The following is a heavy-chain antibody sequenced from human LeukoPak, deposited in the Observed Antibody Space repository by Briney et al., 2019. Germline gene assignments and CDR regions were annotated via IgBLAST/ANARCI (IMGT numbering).Heavy chain of an antibody. D-gene: IGHD6-19*01. Sequence: SETLSLTCTVSGGSISSYYWSWIRQPPGKGLEWIGYIYYSGSTNYNPSLKSRVTISVDTSKNQFSLKLSSVTAADTAVYYRARRDSSGWEFDYWGQGTLVTVSS. CDR1: GGSISSYY. V-gene: IGHV4-59*08. CDR2: IYYSGST. CDR3: ARRDSSGWEFDY. J-gene: IGHJ4*02.